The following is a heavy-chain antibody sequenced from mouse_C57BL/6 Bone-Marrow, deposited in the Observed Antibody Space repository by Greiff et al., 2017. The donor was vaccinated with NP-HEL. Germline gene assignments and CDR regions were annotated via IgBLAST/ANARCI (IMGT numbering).Heavy chain of an antibody. CDR1: GFSLTSYG. Sequence: VKLMESGPGLVQPSQSLSITCTVSGFSLTSYGVHWVRQSPGKGLEWLGVIWSGGSTDYNAALISRLSISKDNSKSQVFFKMNSLQADDTAIYYCASVYYYGRGDAMDYWGQGTSVTVSS. J-gene: IGHJ4*01. D-gene: IGHD1-1*01. CDR2: IWSGGST. CDR3: ASVYYYGRGDAMDY. V-gene: IGHV2-2*01.